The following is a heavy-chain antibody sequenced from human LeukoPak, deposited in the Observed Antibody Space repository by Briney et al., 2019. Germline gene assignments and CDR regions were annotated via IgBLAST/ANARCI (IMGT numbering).Heavy chain of an antibody. J-gene: IGHJ2*01. CDR2: VYDGGTT. CDR3: ARSTGGDYWYFDL. Sequence: SETLSLTCAVSGGSISPYYWNWIRQPPGKGLEWIGYVYDGGTTNYNPSLKRRVTISVDTSKNQFSLKLSSVTAAVTAVYYCARSTGGDYWYFDLWGRGTLVTVSS. D-gene: IGHD2-8*02. V-gene: IGHV4-59*01. CDR1: GGSISPYY.